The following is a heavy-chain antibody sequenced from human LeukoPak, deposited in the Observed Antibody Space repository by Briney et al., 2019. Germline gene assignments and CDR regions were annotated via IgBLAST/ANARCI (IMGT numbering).Heavy chain of an antibody. J-gene: IGHJ4*02. CDR2: IRYDGSNK. V-gene: IGHV3-30*02. D-gene: IGHD2-2*01. CDR3: AKDGKYCSSTSCYLYY. CDR1: GFTFSSYG. Sequence: PGGSLRLSCAASGFTFSSYGMHWVRQAPGKWLEWVAFIRYDGSNKYYADSVKGRFTISRDNSKNTLYLQMNSLRAEDTAVYYCAKDGKYCSSTSCYLYYWGQGTLVTVSS.